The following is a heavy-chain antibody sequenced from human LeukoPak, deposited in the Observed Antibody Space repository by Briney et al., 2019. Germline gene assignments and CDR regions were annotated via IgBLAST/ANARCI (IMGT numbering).Heavy chain of an antibody. V-gene: IGHV3-15*01. J-gene: IGHJ4*02. CDR1: GFTFSNAW. CDR2: IKSKTNGGTA. Sequence: GGSLRLSCAASGFTFSNAWMSWVRQAPGKGPEWVGRIKSKTNGGTADYAPPVKGRFTISRDDSKNTLFLQMNSLKAEDTAVYYCTTDSETYYYDSSAYYYGSFDYWGQGTLVTVSS. D-gene: IGHD3-22*01. CDR3: TTDSETYYYDSSAYYYGSFDY.